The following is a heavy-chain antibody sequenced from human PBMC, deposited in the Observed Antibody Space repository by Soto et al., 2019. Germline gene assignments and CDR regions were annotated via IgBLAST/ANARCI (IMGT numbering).Heavy chain of an antibody. CDR1: GFTFTDHW. CDR3: ARDNSMQVAGQTNGYFDR. V-gene: IGHV1-46*03. J-gene: IGHJ2*01. D-gene: IGHD2-8*01. Sequence: QAQLVQSGAEVKRPGASVKVSCKASGFTFTDHWMHWVRQATGQGLEWMGVNDPSGHVPIYAPKFKGRLIMTRDTSTSTLYMDLSSLRDEDTALYYCARDNSMQVAGQTNGYFDRCGRCTLVTVSS. CDR2: NDPSGHVP.